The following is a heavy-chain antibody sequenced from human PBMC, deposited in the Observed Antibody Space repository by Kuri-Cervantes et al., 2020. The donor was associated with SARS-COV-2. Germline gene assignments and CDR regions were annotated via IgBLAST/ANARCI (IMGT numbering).Heavy chain of an antibody. CDR1: GGSFSGYY. CDR3: ARDLGFTMVRGSPANYGMDV. Sequence: GSLRLSCAVYGGSFSGYYWSWSRQPPGKGLEWIGEINHRGSTNYNPSLKCRVTMSVDTSKNQLSLTLSSVTAADTAVYYCARDLGFTMVRGSPANYGMDVWGQGTTVTVSS. D-gene: IGHD3-10*01. J-gene: IGHJ6*02. V-gene: IGHV4-34*01. CDR2: INHRGST.